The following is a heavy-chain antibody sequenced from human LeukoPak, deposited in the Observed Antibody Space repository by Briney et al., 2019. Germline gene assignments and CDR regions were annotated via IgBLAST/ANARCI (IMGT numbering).Heavy chain of an antibody. V-gene: IGHV1-18*01. J-gene: IGHJ6*03. Sequence: ASVKVSCKASGYTFTSYGISWVRQAPGQGLEWMGWISAYNGNTNYAQKLQGRVTMTTDTSTSTAYMEPRSLRSDDTAVYYCARVAAAGPDYYYYYMDVWGKGTTVTVSS. D-gene: IGHD6-13*01. CDR3: ARVAAAGPDYYYYYMDV. CDR1: GYTFTSYG. CDR2: ISAYNGNT.